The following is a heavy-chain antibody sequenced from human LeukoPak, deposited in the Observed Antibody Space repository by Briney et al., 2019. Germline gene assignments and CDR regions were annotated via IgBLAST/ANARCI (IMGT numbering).Heavy chain of an antibody. CDR2: VYYSGST. J-gene: IGHJ3*02. D-gene: IGHD3-10*01. CDR3: ARAADYGSFAFDI. CDR1: GGSISSSSHY. V-gene: IGHV4-39*07. Sequence: PSETLSLTCTVSGGSISSSSHYWGWIRQPPGKGLEWIGSVYYSGSTYYNPSLKSRVTISIDTSKNHFSLKLSSVTAADTALYYCARAADYGSFAFDIWGQGTMVTVSS.